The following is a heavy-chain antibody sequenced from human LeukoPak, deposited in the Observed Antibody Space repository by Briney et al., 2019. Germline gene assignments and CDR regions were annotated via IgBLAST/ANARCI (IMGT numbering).Heavy chain of an antibody. Sequence: PGGSLRLSCAASGFTFSIYAMHWVRQAPGKGLEWVSGISWNSGSIGYADSVKGRFTISRDNAKNSLYLQMNSLRAEDTALYYCAKDMIAVAGRDAFDFWGQGTMVTVSS. V-gene: IGHV3-9*01. CDR2: ISWNSGSI. CDR1: GFTFSIYA. CDR3: AKDMIAVAGRDAFDF. D-gene: IGHD6-19*01. J-gene: IGHJ3*01.